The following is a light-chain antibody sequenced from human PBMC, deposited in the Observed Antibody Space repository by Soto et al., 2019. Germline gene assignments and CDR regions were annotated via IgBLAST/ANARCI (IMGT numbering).Light chain of an antibody. J-gene: IGKJ1*01. CDR3: LQHNSYPRR. CDR2: AAS. Sequence: DIQMTQSPSPLSASVGDRVTITCRASQGIGNDLGWYQQKPGKAPKRLIYAASSLQSGVPSRFSGSGSGTEFTLTISSLQPEDFASYYCLQHNSYPRRFGQGTKVEIK. CDR1: QGIGND. V-gene: IGKV1-17*01.